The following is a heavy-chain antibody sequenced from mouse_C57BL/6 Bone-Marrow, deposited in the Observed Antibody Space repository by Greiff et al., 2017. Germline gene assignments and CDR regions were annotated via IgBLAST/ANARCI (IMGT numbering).Heavy chain of an antibody. D-gene: IGHD1-1*01. CDR3: ARYPHNYDSSSYGYFDV. Sequence: VQLQQSGAELARPGASVKLSCKASGYTFTSYGIRWVKQRTGQGLEWIGEIYPRSGNTYYNEKFKGKATLTADKSSSTAYMELRSLTSEDSAVYFGARYPHNYDSSSYGYFDVWGTGTTVTVSS. CDR2: IYPRSGNT. V-gene: IGHV1-81*01. J-gene: IGHJ1*03. CDR1: GYTFTSYG.